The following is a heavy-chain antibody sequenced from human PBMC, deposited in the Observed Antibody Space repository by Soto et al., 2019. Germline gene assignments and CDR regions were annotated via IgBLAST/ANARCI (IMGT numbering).Heavy chain of an antibody. V-gene: IGHV3-21*01. J-gene: IGHJ5*02. Sequence: LRLSCAASGFTFSSYSMNWVRQAPGKGLEWVSSISSSSSYIYYADSVKGRFTISKDNAKNSLYLQMNSLRAEDTAVYYCALSARYSSSEDWFDPWGQGTLVTVSS. CDR3: ALSARYSSSEDWFDP. D-gene: IGHD6-6*01. CDR2: ISSSSSYI. CDR1: GFTFSSYS.